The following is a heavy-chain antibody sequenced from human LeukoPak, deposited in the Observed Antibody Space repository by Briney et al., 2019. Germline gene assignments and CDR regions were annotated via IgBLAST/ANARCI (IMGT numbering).Heavy chain of an antibody. V-gene: IGHV3-21*01. D-gene: IGHD3-9*01. CDR3: ARGHYDVLTDSLNQFAY. J-gene: IGHJ4*02. Sequence: KAGGSLRLSCAASGFTFSSYSMNWVRQAPGKGLEWVSSISSSSSYIYYADSVRGRFTISRDNAKTSLYLQMNSLRAEDTAAYYCARGHYDVLTDSLNQFAYWGQGTLVTVSS. CDR2: ISSSSSYI. CDR1: GFTFSSYS.